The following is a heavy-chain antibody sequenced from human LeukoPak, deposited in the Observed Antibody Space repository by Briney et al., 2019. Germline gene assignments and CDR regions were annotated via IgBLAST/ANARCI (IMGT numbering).Heavy chain of an antibody. CDR1: GFTFSSYA. J-gene: IGHJ4*02. CDR2: ISGSGGST. V-gene: IGHV3-23*01. D-gene: IGHD1-26*01. Sequence: GGSLRLSCAASGFTFSSYAMGWVRQAPGEGLEWVSAISGSGGSTYYADSVKGRFTISRDSSKNTLYLQMSSLRVEDTALYYCAKLGGSYYRLYFFDSWGQGTLVTVSS. CDR3: AKLGGSYYRLYFFDS.